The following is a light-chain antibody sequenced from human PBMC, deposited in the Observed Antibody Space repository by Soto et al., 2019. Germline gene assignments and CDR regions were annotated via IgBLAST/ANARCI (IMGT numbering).Light chain of an antibody. CDR3: SSYASSGAVV. Sequence: QSVLTQPASVSGSPGQSITISCTGTSSDVGGYNYVSWYQQHPGKAPKLMIYEVTNRPSGVSNRFSGSKSGNTASLTIYGLQAEDEADYYCSSYASSGAVVFGGGTKVSVL. J-gene: IGLJ3*02. CDR2: EVT. V-gene: IGLV2-14*01. CDR1: SSDVGGYNY.